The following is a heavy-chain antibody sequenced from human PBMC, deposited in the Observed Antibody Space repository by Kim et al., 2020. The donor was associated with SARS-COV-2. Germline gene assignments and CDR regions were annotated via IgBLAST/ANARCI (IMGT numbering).Heavy chain of an antibody. V-gene: IGHV3-11*06. CDR3: ASFGTRDVQLWLVPPDS. Sequence: GGSLRLSCAASGFTFSDYYMSWIRQAPGKGLEWVSYISSSSSYTNYADSVKGRFTISRDNAKNSLYLQMNSLRAEDTAVYYCASFGTRDVQLWLVPPDSWGQGTLVTVSS. J-gene: IGHJ4*02. CDR2: ISSSSSYT. D-gene: IGHD5-18*01. CDR1: GFTFSDYY.